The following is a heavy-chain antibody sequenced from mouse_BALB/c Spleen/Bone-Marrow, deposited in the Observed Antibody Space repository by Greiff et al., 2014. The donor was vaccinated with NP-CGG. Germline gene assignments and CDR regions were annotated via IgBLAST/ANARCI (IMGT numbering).Heavy chain of an antibody. CDR3: AGRKNVWFAY. CDR1: GYTFTDYI. Sequence: VQLQQSGPELVKPGASVKMSCKASGYTFTDYIISWVKQRVGQGLEWIGEIYLGTGSTYYNEKFKGKATLTADKSSNIAYMQLSSLTSEDSAVYFCAGRKNVWFAYWGQGTLVTVSA. J-gene: IGHJ3*01. V-gene: IGHV1-77*01. CDR2: IYLGTGST.